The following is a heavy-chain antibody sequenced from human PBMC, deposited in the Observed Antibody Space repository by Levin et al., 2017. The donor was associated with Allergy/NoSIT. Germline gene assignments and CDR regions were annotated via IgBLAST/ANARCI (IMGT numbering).Heavy chain of an antibody. CDR1: GFSLSTSGMC. J-gene: IGHJ6*02. CDR2: IDWDDDK. D-gene: IGHD4-11*01. V-gene: IGHV2-70*11. CDR3: ARIRRFSNYDYRYGMDV. Sequence: SGPTLVKPTQTLTLTCTFSGFSLSTSGMCVSWVRQPPGKALEWLARIDWDDDKYYSTSLKTRLTISKDTSKNQVVLTMTNMDPVDTATYYCARIRRFSNYDYRYGMDVWGQGTTVTVSS.